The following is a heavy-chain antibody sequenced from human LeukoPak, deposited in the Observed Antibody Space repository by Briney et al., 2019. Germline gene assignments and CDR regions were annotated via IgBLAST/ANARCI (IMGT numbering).Heavy chain of an antibody. CDR3: AREYYYDSSGYYSV. J-gene: IGHJ4*02. CDR1: GGSISSGGYY. CDR2: IYYSGST. Sequence: PSETLSLTCTVSGGSISSGGYYWSWIRQHPGKGLEWIGYIYYSGSTYYNPSLKSRVTISVDTSKNLFSLKLSSVTAADTAVYYCAREYYYDSSGYYSVWGQGTLVTVSS. D-gene: IGHD3-22*01. V-gene: IGHV4-31*03.